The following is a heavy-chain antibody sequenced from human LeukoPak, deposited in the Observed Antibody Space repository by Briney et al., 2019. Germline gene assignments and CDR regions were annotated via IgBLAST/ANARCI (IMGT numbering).Heavy chain of an antibody. V-gene: IGHV3-30*18. CDR1: GFIFSSYG. CDR3: AKSSETYHYDY. Sequence: GGSLRLSCAASGFIFSSYGMHWIRQAPGKGLEWVALISHAGSNEYYAASVKGRFTISRDNSNNEFYLQMDSLRPEDTAVYYCAKSSETYHYDYWGQGILVTVSS. D-gene: IGHD3-10*01. CDR2: ISHAGSNE. J-gene: IGHJ4*02.